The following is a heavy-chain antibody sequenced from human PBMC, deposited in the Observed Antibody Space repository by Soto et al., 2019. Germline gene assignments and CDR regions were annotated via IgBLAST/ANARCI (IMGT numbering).Heavy chain of an antibody. V-gene: IGHV4-34*01. Sequence: SETLSLTCAVYGGSFSGYYWSWIRQPPGKGLEWIGEINHSGSTNYNPSLKSRVTISVDTSKNQFSLKLSSVTAADTAVYYCARGLGCSGGSCYGYNTYYFDYWGQGALVTVSS. D-gene: IGHD2-15*01. CDR3: ARGLGCSGGSCYGYNTYYFDY. CDR2: INHSGST. CDR1: GGSFSGYY. J-gene: IGHJ4*02.